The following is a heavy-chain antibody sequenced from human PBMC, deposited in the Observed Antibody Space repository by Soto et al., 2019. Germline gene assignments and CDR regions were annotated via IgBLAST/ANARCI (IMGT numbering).Heavy chain of an antibody. CDR1: GGSISSSSYY. J-gene: IGHJ6*02. CDR3: ARRPPGVGYAMDV. Sequence: SETLSLTCTVSGGSISSSSYYWGWIRQPPGKGLEWIGSFYYSGSTYYNPSLKSRVTISVDTSKNQFSLKLSSVTAADTAVYYCARRPPGVGYAMDVWGQGTTVTVSS. V-gene: IGHV4-39*01. CDR2: FYYSGST.